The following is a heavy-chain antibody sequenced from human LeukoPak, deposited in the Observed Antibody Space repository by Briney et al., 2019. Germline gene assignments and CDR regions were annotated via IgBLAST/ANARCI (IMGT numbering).Heavy chain of an antibody. Sequence: GGSLRLSCAASGFTFSSYSMNWVRQAPGKGLEWVSSISSSSSYIYYADSVKGRFTISRDNAKNSLYLQMNSLRAEDMAVYYCAREERGYSYGYHYYYYYMDVWGKGTTVTVSS. CDR3: AREERGYSYGYHYYYYYMDV. J-gene: IGHJ6*03. CDR1: GFTFSSYS. V-gene: IGHV3-21*01. CDR2: ISSSSSYI. D-gene: IGHD5-18*01.